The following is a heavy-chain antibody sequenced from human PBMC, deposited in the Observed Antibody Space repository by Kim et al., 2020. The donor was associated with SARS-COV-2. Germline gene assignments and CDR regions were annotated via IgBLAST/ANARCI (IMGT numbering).Heavy chain of an antibody. Sequence: YNPSLTSRVTMSVDTSKKQLSLNLSSLTAADTAVYYCARPGSVSGWFYFDSWGQGTLVTVSS. D-gene: IGHD6-19*01. CDR3: ARPGSVSGWFYFDS. J-gene: IGHJ4*02. V-gene: IGHV4-39*01.